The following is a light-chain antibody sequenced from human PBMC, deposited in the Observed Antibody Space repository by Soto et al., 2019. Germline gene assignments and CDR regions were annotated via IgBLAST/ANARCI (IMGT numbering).Light chain of an antibody. CDR3: QSYDSSLSADV. CDR1: SSNIGAGYD. CDR2: GNS. J-gene: IGLJ1*01. V-gene: IGLV1-40*01. Sequence: QSVLTQPPSVSGAPGQRVTIPCTGSSSNIGAGYDVHWYQQLPGTAPKLLIYGNSNRPSGVPDRFSGSKSGTSASLAITGLQAEDEAEYYCQSYDSSLSADVFGTGTKVTVL.